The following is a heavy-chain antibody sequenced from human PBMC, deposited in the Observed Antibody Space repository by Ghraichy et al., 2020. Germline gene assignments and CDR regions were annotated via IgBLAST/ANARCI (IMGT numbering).Heavy chain of an antibody. J-gene: IGHJ5*02. Sequence: SETLSLTCTVSGGSISSSSYYWGWIRQPPGKGLEWIGSIYYSGSTYYNPSLKSRVTISVDTSKNQFSLKLSSVTAADTAVYYCAVQLLSVIQSWFDPWGQGTLVTVSS. D-gene: IGHD2-2*01. CDR3: AVQLLSVIQSWFDP. V-gene: IGHV4-39*01. CDR1: GGSISSSSYY. CDR2: IYYSGST.